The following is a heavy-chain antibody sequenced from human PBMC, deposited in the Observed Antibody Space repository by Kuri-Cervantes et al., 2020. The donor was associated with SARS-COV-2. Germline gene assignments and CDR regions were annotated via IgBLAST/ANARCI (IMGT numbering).Heavy chain of an antibody. CDR2: INHSGST. CDR3: ARGRGDSSGYYQGWFDP. CDR1: GGSMNSNY. J-gene: IGHJ5*02. V-gene: IGHV4-34*01. D-gene: IGHD3-22*01. Sequence: SETLSLTCTVSGGSMNSNYWSWIRQPPGKGLEWIGEINHSGSTNYNPSLKSRVTISVDTSKNQFSLKLSSVTAADTAVYYCARGRGDSSGYYQGWFDPWGQGTLVTVSS.